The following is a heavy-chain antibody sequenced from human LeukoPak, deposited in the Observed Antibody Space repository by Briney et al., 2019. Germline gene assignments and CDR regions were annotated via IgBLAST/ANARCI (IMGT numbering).Heavy chain of an antibody. Sequence: ESLKISCKSSGYSFTNYWIGWVRQAPGQGLEWMGIINPNGGSTSYPQKFQGRVTMNRDTSTSTVYMELSSLRSEDTAVYYCARDWMGDYWGQGTLLTVSS. V-gene: IGHV1-46*01. CDR1: GYSFTNYW. CDR3: ARDWMGDY. J-gene: IGHJ4*02. CDR2: INPNGGST. D-gene: IGHD2-2*03.